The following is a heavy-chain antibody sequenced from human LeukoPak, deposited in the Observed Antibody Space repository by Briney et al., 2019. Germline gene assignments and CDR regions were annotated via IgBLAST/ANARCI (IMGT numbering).Heavy chain of an antibody. Sequence: SVKVSCKASGGTFSSYAISWVRQAPGQGLEWMGRIIPIFGIANYAQKFQGRVTITADKSTSTAYMELSSLRSEDTAVYYCAETLKSRKFDSSSAGGFDYWGQGTLVTVSS. D-gene: IGHD6-6*01. CDR2: IIPIFGIA. CDR3: AETLKSRKFDSSSAGGFDY. CDR1: GGTFSSYA. V-gene: IGHV1-69*04. J-gene: IGHJ4*02.